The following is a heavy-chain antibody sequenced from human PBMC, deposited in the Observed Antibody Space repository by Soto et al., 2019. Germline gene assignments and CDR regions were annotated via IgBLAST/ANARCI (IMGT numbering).Heavy chain of an antibody. CDR1: GGSISSSSYY. CDR2: INYSGST. V-gene: IGHV4-39*07. CDR3: ARVASYYDFWSGYYTGGYYYYMDV. J-gene: IGHJ6*03. Sequence: NPSETLSLTCTVSGGSISSSSYYWGWIRQPPGKGLEWIGSINYSGSTNYNPSLKSRVTISVDTSKNQFSLKLSSVTAADTAVYYCARVASYYDFWSGYYTGGYYYYMDVWGKGTTVTVSS. D-gene: IGHD3-3*01.